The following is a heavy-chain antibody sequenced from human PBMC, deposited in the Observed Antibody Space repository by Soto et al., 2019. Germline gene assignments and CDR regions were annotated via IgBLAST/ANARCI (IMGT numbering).Heavy chain of an antibody. V-gene: IGHV3-48*02. J-gene: IGHJ6*02. CDR2: ISSSSSTI. D-gene: IGHD6-6*01. CDR1: GFTFSSYS. CDR3: ARPEYSSSSYGMDV. Sequence: EVQLVESGGGLVQPGGSLRLSCAASGFTFSSYSMNWVRQAPGKGLEWVSYISSSSSTIYYADSEKGRFTISRDNAKNPLYLQISSLRDGETAVYYCARPEYSSSSYGMDVWGRGPTVTVSS.